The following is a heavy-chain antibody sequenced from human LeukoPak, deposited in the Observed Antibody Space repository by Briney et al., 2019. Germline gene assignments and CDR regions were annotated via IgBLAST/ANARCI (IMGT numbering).Heavy chain of an antibody. CDR3: ARVYGSGYTYGGLDY. Sequence: ASVKVSCKASGYTFTGYYMHWVRQAPGQGLEWMGWINPNSGGTNYAQKFQGRVTMTRDTSISTAYMELSRLRSDDTAVYYCARVYGSGYTYGGLDYWGQGTLVTVSS. V-gene: IGHV1-2*02. J-gene: IGHJ4*02. D-gene: IGHD3-22*01. CDR1: GYTFTGYY. CDR2: INPNSGGT.